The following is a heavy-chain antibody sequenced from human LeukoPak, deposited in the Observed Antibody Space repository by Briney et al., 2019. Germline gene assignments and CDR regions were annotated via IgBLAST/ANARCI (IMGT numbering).Heavy chain of an antibody. J-gene: IGHJ4*02. V-gene: IGHV3-11*01. CDR3: ARVGSIAAAGTPDY. D-gene: IGHD6-13*01. Sequence: GGSLRLSCAASGFTFSGYDMSWVRQAPGKGLEWVSHISGSGSTKIYADSVKGRFTISRDNAENSLYLQVNSLRAEDTAVYYCARVGSIAAAGTPDYWGQGTLVTVSS. CDR2: ISGSGSTK. CDR1: GFTFSGYD.